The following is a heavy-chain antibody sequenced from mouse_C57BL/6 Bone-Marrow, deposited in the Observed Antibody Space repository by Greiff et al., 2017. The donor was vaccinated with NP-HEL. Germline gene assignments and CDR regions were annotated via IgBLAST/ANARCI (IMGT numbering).Heavy chain of an antibody. CDR1: GYTFTSYW. V-gene: IGHV1-50*01. CDR2: IDPSDRYT. CDR3: ARGTIYDGYYDYFDD. J-gene: IGHJ2*01. Sequence: QVQLQQPGAELVKPGASVKLSCKASGYTFTSYWMQWVKQRPGQGLEWIGAIDPSDRYTNSNQKFKGKATLTVDPSSSTAYMQLSSLTSEDSAVYYCARGTIYDGYYDYFDDWGQGTTLTVSS. D-gene: IGHD2-3*01.